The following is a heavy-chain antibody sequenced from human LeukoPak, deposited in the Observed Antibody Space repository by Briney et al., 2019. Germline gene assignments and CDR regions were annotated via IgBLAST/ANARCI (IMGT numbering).Heavy chain of an antibody. J-gene: IGHJ4*02. CDR3: ARGGAVVAVAPFDY. CDR1: GFTFSTYG. CDR2: IRYDGSNK. Sequence: GGSLRLSCAASGFTFSTYGMHWVRQAPGKGLEWVAFIRYDGSNKYYADSVKGRFTISRDNSKNTLYLQMNSLRAEDTAVYYCARGGAVVAVAPFDYWGQGTLVTVSS. D-gene: IGHD6-19*01. V-gene: IGHV3-30*02.